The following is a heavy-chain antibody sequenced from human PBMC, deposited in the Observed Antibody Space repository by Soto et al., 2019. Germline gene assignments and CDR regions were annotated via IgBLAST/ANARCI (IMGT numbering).Heavy chain of an antibody. CDR3: ARVPDYGDSY. D-gene: IGHD4-17*01. Sequence: SETLSLTCTVSGGSISSYYWSWIRQPPGKGLEWIGYIYYSGSTNYNPSLKSRVTISVDTSKNQFSLKLSSVTAADTAVYYCARVPDYGDSYWGQGTLVTVSS. CDR1: GGSISSYY. J-gene: IGHJ4*02. V-gene: IGHV4-59*01. CDR2: IYYSGST.